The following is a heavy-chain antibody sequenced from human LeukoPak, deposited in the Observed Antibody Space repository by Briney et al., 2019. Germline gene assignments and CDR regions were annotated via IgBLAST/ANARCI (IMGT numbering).Heavy chain of an antibody. CDR1: GYTFTSYG. Sequence: ASVKVSCKASGYTFTSYGISWVRQAPGQGLEWMGWISAYNGNTNYAQKLQGRVTMTTDTSTSTAYMELRSLRSDDTAMYYCARDMITFGGVIVNDYRGQGTLVTVSS. CDR3: ARDMITFGGVIVNDY. D-gene: IGHD3-16*02. CDR2: ISAYNGNT. V-gene: IGHV1-18*01. J-gene: IGHJ4*02.